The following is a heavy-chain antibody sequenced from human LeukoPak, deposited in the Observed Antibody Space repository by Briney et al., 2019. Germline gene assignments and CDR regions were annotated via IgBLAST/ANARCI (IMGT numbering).Heavy chain of an antibody. CDR3: ARAGRPVLQYYYYYYMDV. D-gene: IGHD6-6*01. Sequence: PGGSLRLSCAASGFTFSSYAMHWVRQAPGKGLEWVAVIWYDGNNNNYADSVKGRFTISRDNSKNTLSLQMNSLRADDTAVYYCARAGRPVLQYYYYYYMDVWGEGTTVTVSS. CDR1: GFTFSSYA. J-gene: IGHJ6*03. CDR2: IWYDGNNN. V-gene: IGHV3-30*07.